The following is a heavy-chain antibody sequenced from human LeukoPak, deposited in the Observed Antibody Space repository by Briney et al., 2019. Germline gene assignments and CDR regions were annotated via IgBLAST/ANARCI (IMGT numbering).Heavy chain of an antibody. Sequence: PGGSLRLSCAASGFTFSSYGMHWVRHAPGKGLEWVAVIWYDGSNKYYADSVKGRFTISRDNSKNTLYLQMNSLRAEDTAVYYCARDFDFACSSTSCYSDYWGQGTLVTVSS. CDR2: IWYDGSNK. V-gene: IGHV3-33*01. J-gene: IGHJ4*02. CDR3: ARDFDFACSSTSCYSDY. D-gene: IGHD2-2*01. CDR1: GFTFSSYG.